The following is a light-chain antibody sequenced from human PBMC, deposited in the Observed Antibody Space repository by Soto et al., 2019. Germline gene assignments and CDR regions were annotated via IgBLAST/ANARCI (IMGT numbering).Light chain of an antibody. J-gene: IGKJ5*01. CDR1: QNIYTN. Sequence: VVSLSPGTLSLSTGDRATLSCRASQNIYTNLAWYQQKPGQAPRLLFYGASTRATGLPARFSGTGSGTEFTLTINSLQAEDSAVYYCQQYYNWPRTFGQGTRLEIK. CDR3: QQYYNWPRT. CDR2: GAS. V-gene: IGKV3-15*01.